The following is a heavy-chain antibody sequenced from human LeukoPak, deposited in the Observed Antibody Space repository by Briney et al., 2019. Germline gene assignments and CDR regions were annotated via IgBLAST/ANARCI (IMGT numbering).Heavy chain of an antibody. CDR3: ARGIYYYYYMDV. Sequence: SETLSLTCAVSGYSIRDGYYWGWIRQPPGKGLDWIGSFHHSGSTYYNPSLKGRVTISVDTSKNQFSLKLNSVTAADTAVYYCARGIYYYYYMDVWGKGTTVTVSS. V-gene: IGHV4-38-2*01. J-gene: IGHJ6*03. CDR1: GYSIRDGYY. CDR2: FHHSGST.